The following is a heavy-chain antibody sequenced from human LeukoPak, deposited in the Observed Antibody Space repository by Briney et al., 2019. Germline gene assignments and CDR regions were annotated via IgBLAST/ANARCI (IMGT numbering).Heavy chain of an antibody. CDR2: ISYDGSNK. CDR1: GFTFSSYA. V-gene: IGHV3-30-3*01. J-gene: IGHJ4*02. CDR3: ASITMVRIDY. D-gene: IGHD3-10*01. Sequence: PGRSLRLSCAASGFTFSSYAMHWVRQAPGKGLEWVAVISYDGSNKYYADSVKDRFTISRDNSKNTLYLQMNSLRAEDTAVYYCASITMVRIDYWGQGTLVTVSS.